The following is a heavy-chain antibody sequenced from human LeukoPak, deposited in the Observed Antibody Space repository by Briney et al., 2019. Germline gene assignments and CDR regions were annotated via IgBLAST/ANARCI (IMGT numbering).Heavy chain of an antibody. D-gene: IGHD4-17*01. CDR2: IYYSGST. Sequence: SETLSLTCTVSGGSISIYYWSWIRQPPGKGLEWIGYIYYSGSTNYNPSLKSRVTISVDTSKNQSSLKLSSVTAADTAVYYCARYGDGSMDVWGQGTTVTVSS. V-gene: IGHV4-59*01. CDR1: GGSISIYY. CDR3: ARYGDGSMDV. J-gene: IGHJ6*02.